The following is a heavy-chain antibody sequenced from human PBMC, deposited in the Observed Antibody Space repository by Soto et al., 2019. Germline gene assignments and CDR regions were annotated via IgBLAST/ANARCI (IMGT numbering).Heavy chain of an antibody. Sequence: PPETRSLAWVVVGAFSAMFSWRWDSPLHGEGLEWIGDINHSGSTNYNSSLKSRVTISVDTSKNQLSLKLRSVTAADTAVYYFAREEGPQWFTGGYYGFDCWGQGTTVTVSS. CDR1: GAFSAMFS. J-gene: IGHJ6*02. V-gene: IGHV4-34*01. CDR2: INHSGST. CDR3: AREEGPQWFTGGYYGFDC. D-gene: IGHD2-8*01.